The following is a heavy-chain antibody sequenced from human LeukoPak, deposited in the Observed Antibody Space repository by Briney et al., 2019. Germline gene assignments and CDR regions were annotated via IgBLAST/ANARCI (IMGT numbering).Heavy chain of an antibody. V-gene: IGHV4-59*11. Sequence: SETLSLTCTVSGGSISSHYWSWIRQPPGKGLEWIGYIYYSGSTNYNPSLKSRVTISVDTSKNQFSLKLSSVTAADTAVYYCARVAPVKVLGGAFDIWGQGTMVTVSS. CDR2: IYYSGST. J-gene: IGHJ3*02. D-gene: IGHD2/OR15-2a*01. CDR3: ARVAPVKVLGGAFDI. CDR1: GGSISSHY.